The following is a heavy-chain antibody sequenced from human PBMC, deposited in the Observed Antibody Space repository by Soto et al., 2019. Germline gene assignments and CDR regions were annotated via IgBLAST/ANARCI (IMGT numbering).Heavy chain of an antibody. CDR1: GFTFSSYA. CDR3: ARNVLGGYSSGWSFDY. V-gene: IGHV3-30-3*01. CDR2: ISYDGSNK. Sequence: GGSLRLSCAASGFTFSSYAMHWVRQAPGKGLEWVAVISYDGSNKYYADSVKGRFTISRDNSKNTLYLQMNSLRAEDTAVYYCARNVLGGYSSGWSFDYWGQGTLVTVSS. J-gene: IGHJ4*02. D-gene: IGHD6-19*01.